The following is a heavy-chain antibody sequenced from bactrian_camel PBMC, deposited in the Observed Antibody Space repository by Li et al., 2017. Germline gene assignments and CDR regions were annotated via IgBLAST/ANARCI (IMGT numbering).Heavy chain of an antibody. Sequence: HVQLVESGGGSVQAGGSLRLSCAVTGLPSSYYTMAWFRQAPGKERNEREAVARISGFGNTVYDDSSVRDRFTISKDNAKNTLYLQMNSLQPEDTAMYYCASDQTCYNGKWPTKWGYWGRGTQVTVS. CDR1: GLPSSYYT. CDR2: ISGFGNT. D-gene: IGHD3*01. J-gene: IGHJ6*01. CDR3: ASDQTCYNGKWPTKWGY. V-gene: IGHV3-2*01.